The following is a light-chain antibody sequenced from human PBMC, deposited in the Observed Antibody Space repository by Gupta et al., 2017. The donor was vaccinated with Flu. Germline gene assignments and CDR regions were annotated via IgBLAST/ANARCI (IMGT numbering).Light chain of an antibody. CDR1: QSLLYRSDNKNY. V-gene: IGKV4-1*01. J-gene: IGKJ2*03. CDR2: WAS. Sequence: DLVMTQSPDSLAVSLGERATINCKSSQSLLYRSDNKNYLAWYQQKPGQPPKLLIYWASSRQYGVPDRFSGSGSGTDFSLTISSLQAEDVAVYFCQQYYSPLLYSFGQGTKLEI. CDR3: QQYYSPLLYS.